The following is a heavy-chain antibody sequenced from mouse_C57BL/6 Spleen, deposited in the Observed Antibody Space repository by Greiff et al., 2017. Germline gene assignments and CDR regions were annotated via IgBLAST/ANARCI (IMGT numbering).Heavy chain of an antibody. D-gene: IGHD4-1*02. J-gene: IGHJ4*01. CDR1: GYTFTSYW. CDR3: EKMGPQLALYAMDY. V-gene: IGHV1-55*01. CDR2: IYPGSGST. Sequence: QVQLKQPGAELVKPGASVTMSCKASGYTFTSYWITWVKQRPGQGLEWIGDIYPGSGSTNYNEKFKSKATLTVDTSSSTAYMQLSSLTSEDSAFYYEEKMGPQLALYAMDYWGQGTTVTVSS.